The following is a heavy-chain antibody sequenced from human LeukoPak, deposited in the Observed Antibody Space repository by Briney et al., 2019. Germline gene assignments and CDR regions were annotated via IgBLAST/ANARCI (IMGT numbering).Heavy chain of an antibody. CDR2: IDTAGDT. CDR3: VRGSDGLDV. J-gene: IGHJ6*02. CDR1: GFTLSSYD. Sequence: GGSLRLSCAAPGFTLSSYDMYWVRQAAGAGLEWVSSIDTAGDTYYPGSVKGRFTISRENAKNSFYLQMNSVRAGDTAVYYCVRGSDGLDVWGQGTTVTVSS. V-gene: IGHV3-13*04. D-gene: IGHD3-16*01.